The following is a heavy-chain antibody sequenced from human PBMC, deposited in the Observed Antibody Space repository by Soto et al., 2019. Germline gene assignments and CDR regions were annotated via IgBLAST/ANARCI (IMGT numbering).Heavy chain of an antibody. CDR2: IWNDGDNK. CDR3: ARDAGVRGAILDYLDS. J-gene: IGHJ4*02. D-gene: IGHD3-10*01. Sequence: QVNLVESGGGVVRPGTSLRLSCGASGFAFSDHGMHWVRQAPDRGLEWVGIIWNDGDNKFYGDSVKGRFTISRDNSKNTLYLHMTGLTTADPAIYFCARDAGVRGAILDYLDSWGQGTLVTVSS. V-gene: IGHV3-33*01. CDR1: GFAFSDHG.